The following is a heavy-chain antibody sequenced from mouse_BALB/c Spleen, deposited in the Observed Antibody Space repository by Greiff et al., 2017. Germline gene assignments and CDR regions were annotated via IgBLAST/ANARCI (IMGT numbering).Heavy chain of an antibody. J-gene: IGHJ2*01. CDR2: IRNKANGYTT. V-gene: IGHV7-3*02. CDR1: GFTFTDYY. CDR3: ARDRYGFFDY. Sequence: DVKLQESGGGLVQPGGSLRLSCATSGFTFTDYYMSWVRQPPGKALEWLGFIRNKANGYTTEYSASVKGRFTISRDNSQSILYLQMNTLRAEDSATYYCARDRYGFFDYWGQGTTLTVSS. D-gene: IGHD1-1*01.